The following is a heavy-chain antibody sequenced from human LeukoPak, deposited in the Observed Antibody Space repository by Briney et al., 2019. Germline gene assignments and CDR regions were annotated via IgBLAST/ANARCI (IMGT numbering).Heavy chain of an antibody. CDR2: ISWNSGSK. V-gene: IGHV3-9*01. CDR1: GFDFHQYA. J-gene: IGHJ6*02. Sequence: GRSLRLSCEASGFDFHQYAMHWVRQPPGKGLEWVSGISWNSGSKDYADPVKGRFTISRDNDKKSLYLHMNSLRPEDTALYYCAKDRQDTSYGMDVWGQGTTVTVSS. CDR3: AKDRQDTSYGMDV.